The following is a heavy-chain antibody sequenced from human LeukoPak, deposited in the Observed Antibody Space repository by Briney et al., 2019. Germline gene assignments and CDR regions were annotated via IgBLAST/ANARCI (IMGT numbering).Heavy chain of an antibody. Sequence: PSETLSRTCTVSGGSISSSSYYWGWIRQPPGKGLEWIGSSYYSGSTYYNPSLNSLVTISVDTAMNQFSLSLSSVTAADTAVYYCARHAIHGDYLDYMDVWGKGTTVTVSS. CDR3: ARHAIHGDYLDYMDV. D-gene: IGHD4-17*01. CDR1: GGSISSSSYY. V-gene: IGHV4-39*01. CDR2: SYYSGST. J-gene: IGHJ6*03.